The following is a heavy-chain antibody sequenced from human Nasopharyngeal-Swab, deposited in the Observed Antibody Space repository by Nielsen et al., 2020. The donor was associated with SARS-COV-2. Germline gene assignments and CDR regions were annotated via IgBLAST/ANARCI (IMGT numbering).Heavy chain of an antibody. Sequence: SDTLSLTCPLSGGPISCYCLSWIRQPPGKGLDWIGHIYYSGSTNYNPSLKSRVTISVDTSKNQFSLKLSSVTAADTDVYYCSRDEGSTSFGVVIISYMDVWGKGTTVTVSS. CDR2: IYYSGST. J-gene: IGHJ6*03. CDR3: SRDEGSTSFGVVIISYMDV. V-gene: IGHV4-59*12. D-gene: IGHD3-3*01. CDR1: GGPISCYC.